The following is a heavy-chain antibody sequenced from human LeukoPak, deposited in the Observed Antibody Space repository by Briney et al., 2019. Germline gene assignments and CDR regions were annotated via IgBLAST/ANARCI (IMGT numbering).Heavy chain of an antibody. D-gene: IGHD3-9*01. CDR2: ISSSGSTI. V-gene: IGHV3-48*03. CDR3: ARGDDILTGYYSMDGGGAAY. CDR1: GFTFSSYE. J-gene: IGHJ4*02. Sequence: GGSLRLSCAASGFTFSSYEMNWVRQAPGKGLKWVSYISSSGSTIYYADSVKGRFTISRDNAKNSLYLQMNSLRAEDTAVYYCARGDDILTGYYSMDGGGAAYWGQEPRVTVSS.